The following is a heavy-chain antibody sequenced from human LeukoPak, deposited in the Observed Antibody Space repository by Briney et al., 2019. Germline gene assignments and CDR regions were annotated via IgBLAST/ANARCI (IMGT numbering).Heavy chain of an antibody. CDR1: GVSISSYY. D-gene: IGHD1-7*01. J-gene: IGHJ2*01. V-gene: IGHV4-59*01. CDR3: ARDLRGTNYWYFDL. Sequence: SETLSLTCTASGVSISSYYWSWIRHPPGKGLEGIGSNYYSGSTNYNPSLKSLVTISLDTYKNQFSLNPSSVTAADTAVYYCARDLRGTNYWYFDLWGRGTLVTISS. CDR2: NYYSGST.